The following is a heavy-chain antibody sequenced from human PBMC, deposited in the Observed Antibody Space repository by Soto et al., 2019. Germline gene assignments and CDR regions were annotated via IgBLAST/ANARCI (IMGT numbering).Heavy chain of an antibody. CDR3: ASMVRGMFDY. V-gene: IGHV4-59*01. J-gene: IGHJ4*02. CDR1: GGSISRYY. CDR2: IYYSGST. Sequence: SQMLSLTCTVAGGSISRYYWSWFRQPPGKGLEWIGYIYYSGSTNYNPSLKSRVTISVDTSKNQFSLKLSSVTAADTAVYYCASMVRGMFDYWGQGTLVTVSS. D-gene: IGHD3-10*01.